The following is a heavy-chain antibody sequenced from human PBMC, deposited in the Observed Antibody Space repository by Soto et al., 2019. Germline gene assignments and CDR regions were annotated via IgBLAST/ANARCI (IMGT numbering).Heavy chain of an antibody. CDR2: IYWDDDK. CDR3: AHRRGVEGVPAAMPRKRRYYCYYMDV. V-gene: IGHV2-5*02. D-gene: IGHD2-2*01. CDR1: GFSLSTSGVG. J-gene: IGHJ6*03. Sequence: SGPTLVNPTQTLTLTCTFSGFSLSTSGVGVGWIHQPPGKALEWLALIYWDDDKRYSPSLKSRLTITKDTSKNQVVLTMTNMDPVDTATYYCAHRRGVEGVPAAMPRKRRYYCYYMDVWGKGTTVTVS.